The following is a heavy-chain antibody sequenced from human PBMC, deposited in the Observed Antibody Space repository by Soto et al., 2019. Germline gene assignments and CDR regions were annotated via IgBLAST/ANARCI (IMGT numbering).Heavy chain of an antibody. CDR1: GFTFDDYA. CDR3: AKDLTPFGELSSWFDP. D-gene: IGHD3-10*01. CDR2: ISWNSGSM. J-gene: IGHJ5*02. V-gene: IGHV3-9*01. Sequence: EVQLVESGGGLVQPGRSLRLSCAASGFTFDDYAMHWVRQAPGKGLEWVSGISWNSGSMGYADSVKGRFTISRDNAKNSLYLQMNSLRAEDTALYYCAKDLTPFGELSSWFDPWGQGTLVTVSS.